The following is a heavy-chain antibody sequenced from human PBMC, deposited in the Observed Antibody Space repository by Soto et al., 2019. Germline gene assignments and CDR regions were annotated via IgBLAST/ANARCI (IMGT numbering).Heavy chain of an antibody. CDR3: ANPTGIVGPKKRLP. V-gene: IGHV3-23*01. Sequence: GGSLRLSCAASGFTFSSYAMSWVRQAPGKGLEWVSAISGSGGSTYYADSVKGRFTISRDNSKNTLYLQMNSLRAEDTAVYYCANPTGIVGPKKRLPWGQGTLVTVSS. J-gene: IGHJ5*02. CDR1: GFTFSSYA. D-gene: IGHD1-26*01. CDR2: ISGSGGST.